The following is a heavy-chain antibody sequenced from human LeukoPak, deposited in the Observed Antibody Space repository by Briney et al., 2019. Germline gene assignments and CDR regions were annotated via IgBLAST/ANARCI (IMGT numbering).Heavy chain of an antibody. J-gene: IGHJ4*02. Sequence: GGSLRLSCAASGFTFSSYEMHWVRQAPGKGLEWVSYISSSDSTIYYADSVKGRFTISRDNSKNTLYLQMNSLRAEDTAVYYCAKSHGYSYGADYWGQGTLVTVSS. CDR3: AKSHGYSYGADY. D-gene: IGHD5-18*01. CDR1: GFTFSSYE. V-gene: IGHV3-48*03. CDR2: ISSSDSTI.